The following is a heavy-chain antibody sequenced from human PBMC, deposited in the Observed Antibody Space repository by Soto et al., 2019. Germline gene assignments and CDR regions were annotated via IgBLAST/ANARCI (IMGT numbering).Heavy chain of an antibody. CDR3: GRGVAGYGRAV. CDR1: GFTFSSYA. V-gene: IGHV3-30-3*01. Sequence: QVQLVESGGGVVQPGRSLRLSCAASGFTFSSYAMHWVRQAPGKGLEWVAVISYDGSNKYYADSVKGRFTISRDNSKNTVYLQMTSRRVEDGAVFYGGRGVAGYGRAVWGQGTTVPVS. J-gene: IGHJ6*02. D-gene: IGHD1-1*01. CDR2: ISYDGSNK.